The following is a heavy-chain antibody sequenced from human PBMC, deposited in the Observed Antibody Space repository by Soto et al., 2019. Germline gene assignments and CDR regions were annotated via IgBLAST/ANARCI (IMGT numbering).Heavy chain of an antibody. J-gene: IGHJ4*02. CDR1: GFTFSSYA. CDR3: ARDTPSGSYSFDY. CDR2: ISSNGGST. V-gene: IGHV3-64*01. Sequence: EVQLVESGGGLVQPGGSLRLSCAASGFTFSSYAMHWVRQAPEKGVEYVSTISSNGGSTYYANSVKGRFTISRDNSKNTLYLQMGSLRAEDMAVYYCARDTPSGSYSFDYWGQGTLVTVSS. D-gene: IGHD1-26*01.